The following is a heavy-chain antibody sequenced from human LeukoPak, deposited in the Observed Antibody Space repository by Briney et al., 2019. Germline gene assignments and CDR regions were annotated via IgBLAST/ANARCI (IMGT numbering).Heavy chain of an antibody. J-gene: IGHJ4*02. CDR3: ARDAGTPFDY. V-gene: IGHV3-7*01. CDR1: GFTFSNSW. Sequence: GGSLRLSCVASGFTFSNSWMYWVRQAPGKGLEGVANIKQDGSEKHYVDSVKGRFTISRDSAKNSLYLQMNSLRAEDTAMYYCARDAGTPFDYWGQGTLVTVSS. CDR2: IKQDGSEK. D-gene: IGHD1-1*01.